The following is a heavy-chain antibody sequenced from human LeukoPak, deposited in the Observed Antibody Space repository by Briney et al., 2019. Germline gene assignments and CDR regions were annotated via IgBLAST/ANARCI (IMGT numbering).Heavy chain of an antibody. D-gene: IGHD2-21*01. CDR1: GFTFSSYG. CDR3: ERDGLPIYYYCGMDV. V-gene: IGHV3-33*01. J-gene: IGHJ6*02. CDR2: IRYDGSNK. Sequence: PGGSLRLSCAASGFTFSSYGMRWVRQAPGKGLEWVAVIRYDGSNKYYADPVKGRFTISRDNSKNTLYLQMNSLRAEDTAVYYCERDGLPIYYYCGMDVWGQGTTVTVSS.